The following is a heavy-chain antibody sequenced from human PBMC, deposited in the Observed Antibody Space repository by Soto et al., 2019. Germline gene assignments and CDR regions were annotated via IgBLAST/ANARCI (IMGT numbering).Heavy chain of an antibody. CDR1: GFTFSGSA. CDR2: IRSKANSYAT. V-gene: IGHV3-73*01. Sequence: GGSLRLSCAASGFTFSGSAMHWVRQASGKGLEWVGRIRSKANSYATAYAASVKGRFTISRDDSKNTAYLQMNSLKTEDTAVYYCTRHWSMVRGVFCFDPWGQGTLVTVSS. J-gene: IGHJ5*02. D-gene: IGHD3-10*01. CDR3: TRHWSMVRGVFCFDP.